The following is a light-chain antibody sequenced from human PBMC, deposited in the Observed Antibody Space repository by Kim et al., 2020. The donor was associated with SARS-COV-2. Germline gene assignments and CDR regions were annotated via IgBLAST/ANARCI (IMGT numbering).Light chain of an antibody. J-gene: IGLJ3*02. V-gene: IGLV3-21*04. Sequence: APGKTARITCGGNNIGSKSVHWYQQKPGQAPVLVIYYDSDRPSGIPERFSGSNSGNTATLTISRVEAGDEAAYYCQVWDSSSDHWVFGGGTQLTVL. CDR2: YDS. CDR3: QVWDSSSDHWV. CDR1: NIGSKS.